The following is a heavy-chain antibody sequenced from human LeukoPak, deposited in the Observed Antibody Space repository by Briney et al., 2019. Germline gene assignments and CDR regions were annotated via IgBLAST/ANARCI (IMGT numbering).Heavy chain of an antibody. V-gene: IGHV4-59*11. J-gene: IGHJ6*03. CDR2: ISNSGST. CDR3: GRDALVGYFSYYYIDV. Sequence: SETLSLTCTVSDGPIRSHYWTWIRQSPLKGLEWIGDISNSGSTKYNPSPKRRVTISIDTSKSQFSLRLTSVTAADTAVYYCGRDALVGYFSYYYIDVWGKGTTVTVSS. D-gene: IGHD2-15*01. CDR1: DGPIRSHY.